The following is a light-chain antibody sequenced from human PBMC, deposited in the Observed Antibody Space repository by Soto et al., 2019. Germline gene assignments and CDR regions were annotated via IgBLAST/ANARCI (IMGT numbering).Light chain of an antibody. CDR1: SSDVGEYNY. CDR3: SSYVGTDNPHVI. Sequence: QSALTQPPSASGSPGQSVTISCTGTSSDVGEYNYVSWYQQHPGKAPKLVIYEVSKRPSGVPDRFSGSKSGNTASLTVSGLQTDDEADYYCSSYVGTDNPHVIFGGGTKLTVL. CDR2: EVS. V-gene: IGLV2-8*01. J-gene: IGLJ2*01.